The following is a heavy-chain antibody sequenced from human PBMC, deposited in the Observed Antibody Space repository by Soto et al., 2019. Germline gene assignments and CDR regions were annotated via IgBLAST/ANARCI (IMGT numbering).Heavy chain of an antibody. CDR3: ARLWGYGDYGEMGY. D-gene: IGHD4-17*01. CDR1: GYTFTNYG. Sequence: QVQLVQSGAEVKKPGASVKVSCKASGYTFTNYGINWVRQAPGQGREWMGWISAYNGNTNSAQKLQGRVTMTTDTSTSTAYMDLRSLRSDDTAVYYCARLWGYGDYGEMGYWGQGTLVTVSS. V-gene: IGHV1-18*01. CDR2: ISAYNGNT. J-gene: IGHJ4*02.